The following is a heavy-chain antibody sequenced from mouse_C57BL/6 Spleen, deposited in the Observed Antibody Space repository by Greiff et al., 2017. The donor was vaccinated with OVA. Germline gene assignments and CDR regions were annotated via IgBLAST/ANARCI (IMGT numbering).Heavy chain of an antibody. CDR2: INYDGSST. CDR1: GFTFSDYY. J-gene: IGHJ1*03. Sequence: EVKVVESEGGLVQPGSSMKLSCTASGFTFSDYYMAWVRQVPEKGLEWVANINYDGSSTYYLDSLKSRFIISRDNAKNILYLQMSSLKSEDTATYYCARLYDYGWYFDVWGTGTTVTVSS. D-gene: IGHD2-4*01. CDR3: ARLYDYGWYFDV. V-gene: IGHV5-16*01.